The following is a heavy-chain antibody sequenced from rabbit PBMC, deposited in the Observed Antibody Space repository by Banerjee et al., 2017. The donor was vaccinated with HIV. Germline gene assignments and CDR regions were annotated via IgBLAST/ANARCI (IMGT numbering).Heavy chain of an antibody. Sequence: ESGGDLVQPGGSLKLSCKASGFDFSSYGVSWVRQAPGKGLEWIGYITYGGSTFYASWAKGRFTISRTSTTVDLKMTSLTAADTATYFCVRHNSGLRLWGPGTLVTVS. CDR1: GFDFSSYG. CDR3: VRHNSGLRL. V-gene: IGHV1S21*01. D-gene: IGHD4-1*01. CDR2: ITYGGST. J-gene: IGHJ4*01.